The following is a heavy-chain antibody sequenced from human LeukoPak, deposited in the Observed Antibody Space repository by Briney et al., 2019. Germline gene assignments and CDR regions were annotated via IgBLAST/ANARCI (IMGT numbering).Heavy chain of an antibody. Sequence: SSETLSLTRTVSGGSISSGDYYWSWIRQPPGKGLEWIGYIYYSGSTYYNPSLKSRVTISVDTSKNQFSLKLSSVTAADTAVYYCAREVDTAMGKDYWGQGTLVTVSS. V-gene: IGHV4-30-4*01. D-gene: IGHD5-18*01. CDR2: IYYSGST. CDR3: AREVDTAMGKDY. CDR1: GGSISSGDYY. J-gene: IGHJ4*02.